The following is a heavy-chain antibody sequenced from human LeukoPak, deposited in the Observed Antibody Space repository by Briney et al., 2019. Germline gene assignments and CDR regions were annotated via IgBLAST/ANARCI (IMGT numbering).Heavy chain of an antibody. CDR3: AREYYYDSSGPYFDY. D-gene: IGHD3-22*01. V-gene: IGHV4-30-4*01. J-gene: IGHJ4*02. CDR2: IYYSGST. Sequence: SETLSLTCTVSGGSISSGDYYWSWIRQPPGKGLEWIAYIYYSGSTYYNPSLKSRVTISVDTSKNQFSLKLSSVTAADTAVYYCAREYYYDSSGPYFDYWGQGTLVTVSS. CDR1: GGSISSGDYY.